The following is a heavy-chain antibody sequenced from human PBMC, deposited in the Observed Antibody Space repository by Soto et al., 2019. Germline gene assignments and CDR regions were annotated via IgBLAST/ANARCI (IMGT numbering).Heavy chain of an antibody. CDR2: ITHSGRT. CDR3: ARGGTEFWSGSAFAFDI. J-gene: IGHJ3*02. V-gene: IGHV4-34*01. Sequence: PSETLSLTCAVYGGSFRGYYWSWIRQPPGKGLEWIGEITHSGRTNYNPSLKSRVTISVDTSKNQFSLKLSSVTAADTAVYYCARGGTEFWSGSAFAFDIWGQGTMVTVSS. CDR1: GGSFRGYY. D-gene: IGHD3-3*01.